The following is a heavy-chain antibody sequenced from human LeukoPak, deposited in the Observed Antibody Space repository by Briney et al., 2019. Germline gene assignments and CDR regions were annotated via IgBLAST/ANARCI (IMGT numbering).Heavy chain of an antibody. V-gene: IGHV3-33*06. CDR3: AKDLTTGTLSSDC. CDR2: IWNDGSEI. CDR1: GFTFSSYG. D-gene: IGHD1-1*01. Sequence: GGSLRLSCAASGFTFSSYGMHWVRQAPGKGLGWVAVIWNDGSEIYYADSVKGRFTISRDNSKNTLYLQMNSLRAEDTAVYYCAKDLTTGTLSSDCWGQGTLVTVSS. J-gene: IGHJ4*02.